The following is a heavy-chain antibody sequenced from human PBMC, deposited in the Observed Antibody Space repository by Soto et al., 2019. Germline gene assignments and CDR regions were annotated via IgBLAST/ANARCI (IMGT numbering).Heavy chain of an antibody. V-gene: IGHV3-43*01. CDR1: GFTFDDYT. J-gene: IGHJ1*01. D-gene: IGHD1-26*01. CDR3: AIPPHGSYDIYFQH. CDR2: ISWDGGST. Sequence: GGSLRLSCAASGFTFDDYTMHWVRQAPGKGLEWVSLISWDGGSTYYADSVKGRFTISRDNSKNSLYLQMNSLRTEDTALYYCAIPPHGSYDIYFQHWGQGTLVTVSS.